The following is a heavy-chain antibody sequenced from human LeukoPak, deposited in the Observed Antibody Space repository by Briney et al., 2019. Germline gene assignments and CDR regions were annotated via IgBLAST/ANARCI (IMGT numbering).Heavy chain of an antibody. Sequence: SETLSLTCTVSGGSISSGSYYWSWIRQPAGKGLEWIGSISYSGSTKYNPSLKSRITISVDTSKNHFSLKLNSVTAADTAIYYCARQRTVVTPEFFDYWGQGTLVIVSS. J-gene: IGHJ4*02. D-gene: IGHD4-23*01. V-gene: IGHV4-39*01. CDR2: ISYSGST. CDR1: GGSISSGSYY. CDR3: ARQRTVVTPEFFDY.